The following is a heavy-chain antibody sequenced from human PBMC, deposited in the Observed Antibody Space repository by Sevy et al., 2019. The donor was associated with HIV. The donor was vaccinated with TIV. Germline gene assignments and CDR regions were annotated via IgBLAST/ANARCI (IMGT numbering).Heavy chain of an antibody. CDR3: ARDSVAKHYYDSSDDAFDI. V-gene: IGHV3-30-3*01. J-gene: IGHJ3*02. CDR1: GFTFSSYA. Sequence: GESLKISCAASGFTFSSYAMHWVRQAPGKGLEWVAVISYDGSNKYYADSVKGRFTISRDNSKNTLYLQMNSLRAEDTAVYYCARDSVAKHYYDSSDDAFDIWGQRTMVTVSS. CDR2: ISYDGSNK. D-gene: IGHD3-22*01.